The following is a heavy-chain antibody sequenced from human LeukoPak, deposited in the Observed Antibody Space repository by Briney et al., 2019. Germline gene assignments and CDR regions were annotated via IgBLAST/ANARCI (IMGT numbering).Heavy chain of an antibody. V-gene: IGHV4-39*01. D-gene: IGHD5-24*01. CDR1: GGSTSSSGNF. CDR3: VRHGEEDGYNAKTFDY. CDR2: TYYSRNT. Sequence: SETLSLTCTVSGGSTSSSGNFWGWVRQPPGRGLEWIASTYYSRNTYYDPSLKSRVTISVDTSKNQFSLKLSSVTAADTAVYYCVRHGEEDGYNAKTFDYWGQGTLVTVSS. J-gene: IGHJ4*02.